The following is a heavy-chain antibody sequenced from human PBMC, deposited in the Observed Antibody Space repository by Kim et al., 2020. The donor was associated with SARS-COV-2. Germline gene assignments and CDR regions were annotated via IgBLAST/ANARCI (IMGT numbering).Heavy chain of an antibody. D-gene: IGHD6-13*01. CDR2: IIPIFGTA. Sequence: AVKVSCKASGGTFSSYAISWVRQAPGQGLEWMGGIIPIFGTANYAQKFQGRVTITADESTSTAYMELSSLRSEDTAVYYCARGQYSSSWYGWFDPWGQGTLVTVSS. CDR1: GGTFSSYA. V-gene: IGHV1-69*13. J-gene: IGHJ5*02. CDR3: ARGQYSSSWYGWFDP.